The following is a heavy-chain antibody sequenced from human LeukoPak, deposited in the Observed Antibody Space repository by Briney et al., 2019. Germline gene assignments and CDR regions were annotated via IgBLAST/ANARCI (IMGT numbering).Heavy chain of an antibody. CDR1: GFTFSSYS. CDR2: ISSSSSYI. V-gene: IGHV3-21*01. D-gene: IGHD2-15*01. CDR3: ASPTGSGYSGY. J-gene: IGHJ4*02. Sequence: GGSLRLSCAASGFTFSSYSMNWVRQAPGKGLEWVSSISSSSSYIYYADSVKGRFTISRDNAKNSLYLQMNSLRAEDTAVYYCASPTGSGYSGYWGQGTLVTVSS.